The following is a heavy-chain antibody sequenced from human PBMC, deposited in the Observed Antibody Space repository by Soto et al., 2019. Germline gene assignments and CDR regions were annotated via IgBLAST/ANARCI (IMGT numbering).Heavy chain of an antibody. Sequence: AGGSLRLSCAASGFTFSSYWMSWVRQAPGKGLEWVANIKQDGSEKYYVDSVKGRFTISRDNSKNTLYLQMNSLRAEDTAVYYCAKENGYSSSWFEFDYWGQGTLVTVSS. D-gene: IGHD6-13*01. J-gene: IGHJ4*02. CDR1: GFTFSSYW. CDR2: IKQDGSEK. V-gene: IGHV3-7*05. CDR3: AKENGYSSSWFEFDY.